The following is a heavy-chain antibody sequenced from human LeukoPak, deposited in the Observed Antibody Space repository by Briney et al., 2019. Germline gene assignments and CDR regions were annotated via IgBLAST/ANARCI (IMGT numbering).Heavy chain of an antibody. CDR3: ARTYDSSGYGTYYFDY. Sequence: ASVKVSCKASGYTFISYGISWVRQAPGQGLEWMGWISAYNGNTNYAQKLQGRVTMTTDTSTSTAYMELRSLRSDDTAVYYCARTYDSSGYGTYYFDYWGQGTLVTVSS. D-gene: IGHD3-22*01. J-gene: IGHJ4*02. V-gene: IGHV1-18*01. CDR1: GYTFISYG. CDR2: ISAYNGNT.